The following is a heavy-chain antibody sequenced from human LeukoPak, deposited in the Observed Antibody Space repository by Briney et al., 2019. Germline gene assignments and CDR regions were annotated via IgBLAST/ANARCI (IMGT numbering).Heavy chain of an antibody. V-gene: IGHV3-11*01. D-gene: IGHD6-19*01. CDR2: ISSSGSTI. CDR3: ARVTKGYSSGWYLGYYYMDV. CDR1: GFTFSDYY. J-gene: IGHJ6*03. Sequence: PGGSLRLSCAASGFTFSDYYMSWIRQAPGKGLEWVSYISSSGSTIYYADSVKGRFTISRDNAKNSLYLQMNSLRAEDTAVYYCARVTKGYSSGWYLGYYYMDVWGKGTTVTVSS.